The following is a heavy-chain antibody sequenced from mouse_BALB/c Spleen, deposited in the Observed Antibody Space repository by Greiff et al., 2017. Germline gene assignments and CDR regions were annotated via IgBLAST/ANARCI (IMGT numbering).Heavy chain of an antibody. CDR2: ISSGGGST. CDR3: ARGGPYGNYDY. CDR1: GFAFSSYD. J-gene: IGHJ2*01. D-gene: IGHD2-1*01. V-gene: IGHV5-12-1*01. Sequence: VQLKESGGGLVKPGGSLKLSCAASGFAFSSYDMSWVRQTPEKRLEWVAYISSGGGSTYYPDTVKGRFTISRDNARNILYLQMSSLRSEDTAMYYCARGGPYGNYDYWGQGTTLTVSS.